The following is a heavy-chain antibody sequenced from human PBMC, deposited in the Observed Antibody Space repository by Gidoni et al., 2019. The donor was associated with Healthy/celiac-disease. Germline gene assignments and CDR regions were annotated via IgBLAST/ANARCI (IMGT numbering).Heavy chain of an antibody. D-gene: IGHD3-10*01. CDR1: GFTFSSYA. Sequence: EVQLLESGGGLVQPGGSLRLSCAASGFTFSSYAMSWVRQAPGKGLEWVSAISGSGGSTYYADSVKGRFTISRDNSKNTLYLQMNSLRAEDTAVYYCAKVVTMVRGVITARPFDYWGQGTLVTVSS. J-gene: IGHJ4*02. CDR2: ISGSGGST. V-gene: IGHV3-23*01. CDR3: AKVVTMVRGVITARPFDY.